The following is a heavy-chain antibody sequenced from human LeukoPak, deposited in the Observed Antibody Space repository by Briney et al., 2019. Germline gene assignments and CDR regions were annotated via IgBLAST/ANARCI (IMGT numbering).Heavy chain of an antibody. CDR2: IYPGDSDT. V-gene: IGHV5-51*01. CDR3: ARPPWGYCSSTSCYGAFDI. J-gene: IGHJ3*02. Sequence: GESLKISCKGSGYSFTSYWIGWVRQMPGKGLKWMGIIYPGDSDTRYSPSFQGQVTISADKSISTAYLQWSSLKASDTSMYYCARPPWGYCSSTSCYGAFDIWGQGTMVTVSS. D-gene: IGHD2-2*01. CDR1: GYSFTSYW.